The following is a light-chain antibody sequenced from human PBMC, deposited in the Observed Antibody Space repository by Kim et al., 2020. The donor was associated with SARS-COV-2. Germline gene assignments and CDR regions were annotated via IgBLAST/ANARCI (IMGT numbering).Light chain of an antibody. CDR1: KLGDKY. Sequence: YELTQPPSVSVSPGQTASITCSGDKLGDKYACWYQQKPGQSPVLVIYQDSKRPSGIPERFSGSNSGNTATLTISGTQAMDEADYYCQAWDSSTVVFGGG. CDR2: QDS. CDR3: QAWDSSTVV. V-gene: IGLV3-1*01. J-gene: IGLJ2*01.